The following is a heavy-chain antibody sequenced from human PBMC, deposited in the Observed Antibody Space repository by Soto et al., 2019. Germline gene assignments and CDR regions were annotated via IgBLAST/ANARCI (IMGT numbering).Heavy chain of an antibody. CDR2: TYYSGST. Sequence: SETLSLTCTVSGGSISSYYWSWIRQPPGKGLEWIGHTYYSGSTNYNPSLKSRVTISVDTSKNQFSLKLSSVTAADTAVYYCARRVVSWFDPWGQGTLVTVSS. D-gene: IGHD2-21*01. CDR3: ARRVVSWFDP. V-gene: IGHV4-59*08. CDR1: GGSISSYY. J-gene: IGHJ5*02.